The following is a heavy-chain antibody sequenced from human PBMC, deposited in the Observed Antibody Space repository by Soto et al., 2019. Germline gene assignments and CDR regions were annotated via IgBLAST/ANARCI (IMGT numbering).Heavy chain of an antibody. J-gene: IGHJ6*02. Sequence: GGSLRLSCAASGFTFSNDWMNWVRLGPGKGLGWVSRLISGGSRVSYADSVKGRFTIARDNAKNTLYVEMHSLTAEDTAVYYCARERTSKECIDVWGQGTTVTVSS. V-gene: IGHV3-74*01. CDR2: LISGGSRV. CDR3: ARERTSKECIDV. CDR1: GFTFSNDW.